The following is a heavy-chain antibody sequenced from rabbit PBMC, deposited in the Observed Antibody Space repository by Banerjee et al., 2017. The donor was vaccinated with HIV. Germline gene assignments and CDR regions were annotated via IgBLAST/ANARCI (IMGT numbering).Heavy chain of an antibody. CDR3: ARGYTYYATSRLDL. J-gene: IGHJ3*01. D-gene: IGHD6-1*01. V-gene: IGHV1S45*01. Sequence: QEQLVESGGGLVQPEGSLTLTCTASGFSFSNKAVMCWVRQAPGKGLEWIGCINSGSSGTTFSASWAKGRFTISRSSSTTVTLQMTSLTAADTATYFCARGYTYYATSRLDLRGPGTLVTVS. CDR1: GFSFSNKAV. CDR2: INSGSSGTT.